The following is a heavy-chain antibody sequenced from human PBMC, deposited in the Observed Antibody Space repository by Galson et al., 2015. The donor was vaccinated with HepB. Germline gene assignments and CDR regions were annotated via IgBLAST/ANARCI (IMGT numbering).Heavy chain of an antibody. CDR3: TRDNEGAPRGRADY. J-gene: IGHJ4*02. CDR2: IRSKAYGGTT. D-gene: IGHD2-15*01. CDR1: GFTFGDYA. V-gene: IGHV3-49*04. Sequence: SLRLSCAASGFTFGDYAMSWVRQAPGKGLEWVGFIRSKAYGGTTEYAASVKGRFTISRDDSKSIAYLQMNSLKTEDTAVYYCTRDNEGAPRGRADYWGQGTLVTVSS.